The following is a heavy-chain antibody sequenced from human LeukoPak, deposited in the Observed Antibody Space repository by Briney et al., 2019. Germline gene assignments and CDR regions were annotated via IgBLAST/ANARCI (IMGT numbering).Heavy chain of an antibody. Sequence: GGSLRLSCAASGFTFSSYGMHWVRQAPGKGLEWVAFIRYDGSDKYYADSVKGRFTISRDNSKNTLYLQMNSLRAEDTAVYYCAKDERYSYGLGGYWGQGTLVTVSS. CDR1: GFTFSSYG. CDR2: IRYDGSDK. J-gene: IGHJ4*02. D-gene: IGHD5-18*01. V-gene: IGHV3-30*02. CDR3: AKDERYSYGLGGY.